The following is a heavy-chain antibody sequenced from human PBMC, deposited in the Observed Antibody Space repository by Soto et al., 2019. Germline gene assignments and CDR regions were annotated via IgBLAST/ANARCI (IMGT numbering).Heavy chain of an antibody. J-gene: IGHJ6*02. D-gene: IGHD3-22*01. Sequence: QVQLVQSGAEVKKPGSSVKVSCKASGGTFSSYAISWVRQAPGQGLEWMGGIIPIFGTANYAQKFQGRVTITADESTSTAYMELSSLRSEDTDVYYCARAYYDSSGYYYYYYYGMDVWGQGTTVTVSS. CDR2: IIPIFGTA. V-gene: IGHV1-69*01. CDR1: GGTFSSYA. CDR3: ARAYYDSSGYYYYYYYGMDV.